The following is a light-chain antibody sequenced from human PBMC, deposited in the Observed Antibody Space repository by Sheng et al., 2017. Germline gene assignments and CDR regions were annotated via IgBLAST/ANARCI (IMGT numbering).Light chain of an antibody. CDR1: QDISNY. CDR3: QQYDNLTTWT. CDR2: DAS. J-gene: IGKJ1*01. Sequence: DIQMTQSPSSLSASVGDRVTITCQASQDISNYLNWYQQKPGKAPKLLIYDASNLETGVPSRFSGSGSGTDFTFTISSLQPEDIATYYCQQYDNLTTWTFGQGT. V-gene: IGKV1-33*01.